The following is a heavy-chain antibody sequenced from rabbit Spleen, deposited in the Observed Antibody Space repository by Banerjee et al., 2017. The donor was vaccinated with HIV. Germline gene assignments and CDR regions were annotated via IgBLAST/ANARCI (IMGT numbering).Heavy chain of an antibody. CDR1: GIDFSSYYY. Sequence: QQQLEESGGGLVKPGGTLTLTCKASGIDFSSYYYMCWVRQAPGKGLEWIACIRVGSSGSTYYASWVNGRFTISRSTSLNTVTLQMTSLTAADTATYFCARILVFSGSSYPYNLWGPGTLVTVS. V-gene: IGHV1S43*01. CDR2: IRVGSSGST. CDR3: ARILVFSGSSYPYNL. J-gene: IGHJ4*01. D-gene: IGHD8-1*01.